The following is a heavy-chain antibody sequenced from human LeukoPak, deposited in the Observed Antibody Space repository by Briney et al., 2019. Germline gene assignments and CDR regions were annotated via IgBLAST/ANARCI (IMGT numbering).Heavy chain of an antibody. CDR1: GFTFSSYE. V-gene: IGHV3-48*03. D-gene: IGHD1-26*01. Sequence: GGSLRLSCAASGFTFSSYEMNWVRQAPGKGLEWVSYISSSGSTIYYADSVKGRFTISRDNAKNSLYLQMNSLRAEDTAVYYCARGIVGATTFYFDYWGQGTLVTVSS. CDR2: ISSSGSTI. J-gene: IGHJ4*02. CDR3: ARGIVGATTFYFDY.